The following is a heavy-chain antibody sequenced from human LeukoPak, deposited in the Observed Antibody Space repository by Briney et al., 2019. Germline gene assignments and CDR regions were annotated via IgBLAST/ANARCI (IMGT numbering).Heavy chain of an antibody. Sequence: SETLSLTRAVYCVSFSGYYWSWIRQPPGKGLEWIGEIIHSGSTNNNPPLKSRVTISVDTCKNQFSLKLSSVHAADTAVHYCARRRSVYYYDSSGKFHFDHWGQGALVTVSS. CDR1: CVSFSGYY. D-gene: IGHD3-22*01. V-gene: IGHV4-34*12. CDR3: ARRRSVYYYDSSGKFHFDH. CDR2: IIHSGST. J-gene: IGHJ4*02.